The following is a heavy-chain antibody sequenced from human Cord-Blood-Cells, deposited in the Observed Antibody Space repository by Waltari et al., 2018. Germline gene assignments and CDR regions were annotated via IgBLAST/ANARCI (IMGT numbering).Heavy chain of an antibody. CDR1: GFTFSSYA. D-gene: IGHD2-2*01. CDR3: ARDPCSSTSCYYFDY. CDR2: ISYDGSNK. Sequence: QVQLVESGGGVVQPGRSLRLSCAASGFTFSSYAMHWVRQATGKGLEWVTVISYDGSNKYYADSVKGRFTISRDNSKNTLYLQMNSLRAEDTAVYYCARDPCSSTSCYYFDYWGQGTLVTVSS. V-gene: IGHV3-30*04. J-gene: IGHJ4*02.